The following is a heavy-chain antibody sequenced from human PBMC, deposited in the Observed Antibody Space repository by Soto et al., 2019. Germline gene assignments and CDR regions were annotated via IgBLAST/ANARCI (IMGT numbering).Heavy chain of an antibody. CDR3: SRTTGPLYSGSSYRSYI. J-gene: IGHJ3*02. Sequence: ASVKVSCKASGYTFTSYGISWVRQAPGQGLEWMGWISAYNGNTNYAQKLQGRVTMTTDTSTSTAYMELRSLRSDDTAVYYCSRTTGPLYSGSSYRSYIWGQGTMVTVS. CDR1: GYTFTSYG. V-gene: IGHV1-18*01. CDR2: ISAYNGNT. D-gene: IGHD1-26*01.